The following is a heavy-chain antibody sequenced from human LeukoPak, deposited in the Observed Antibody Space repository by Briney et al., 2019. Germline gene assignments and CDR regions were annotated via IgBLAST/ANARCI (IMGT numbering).Heavy chain of an antibody. Sequence: PSGTLSLTCGVSGGSISGTNWWSWVRQPPGQGLEWIGEISLAGQTNYNPSLNGRVTMSLDKSSNQLSLHLTSVAAADTATYYCSRESGPFCPFGYWGQGTLVIVSS. J-gene: IGHJ4*02. CDR2: ISLAGQT. D-gene: IGHD1-26*01. CDR3: SRESGPFCPFGY. CDR1: GGSISGTNW. V-gene: IGHV4-4*02.